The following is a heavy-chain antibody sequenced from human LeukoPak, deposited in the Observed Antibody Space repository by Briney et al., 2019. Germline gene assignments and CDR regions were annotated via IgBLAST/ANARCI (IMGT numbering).Heavy chain of an antibody. J-gene: IGHJ4*02. CDR1: GGSFSGYY. CDR2: INHSGST. D-gene: IGHD4-23*01. CDR3: ARGGYGGKSDYFDY. Sequence: PSETLSLTCAVYGGSFSGYYWSWIRQPPGKGLEWIGEINHSGSTNYNPSLKSRVTISVDTSKNQFSLKLSSVTAADTAVYYCARGGYGGKSDYFDYWGQGTLVTVSS. V-gene: IGHV4-34*01.